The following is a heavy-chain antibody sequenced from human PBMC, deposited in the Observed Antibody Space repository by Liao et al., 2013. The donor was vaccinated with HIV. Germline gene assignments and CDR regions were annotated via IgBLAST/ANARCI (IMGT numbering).Heavy chain of an antibody. CDR2: IYASGST. CDR3: ARDESSYYSYYMDV. J-gene: IGHJ6*03. D-gene: IGHD6-13*01. CDR1: GGSINSGPYY. V-gene: IGHV4-61*02. Sequence: QVQLQESGPGLVRPSQTLSLSCTASGGSINSGPYYWNWIRQPAGKGLEWLGRIYASGSTNYNPSLKSRVTMSVDTSKNQFSLKLRSVTAADTAVYYCARDESSYYSYYMDVWGKGTTVTVSS.